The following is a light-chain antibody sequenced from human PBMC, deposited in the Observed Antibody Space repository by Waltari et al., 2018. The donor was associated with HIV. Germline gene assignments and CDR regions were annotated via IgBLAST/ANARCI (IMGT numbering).Light chain of an antibody. Sequence: QSVLTQPPSASGTPGQTVTIPCSGSSSNIENDNVYWYQQLPGTAPKLLIYENNQRPSGVPDRVSGSKSGTSAYLAISGLRSEDEADYYCVGWDDSLSAYVFGTGTKVTVL. CDR3: VGWDDSLSAYV. J-gene: IGLJ1*01. CDR1: SSNIENDN. CDR2: ENN. V-gene: IGLV1-47*01.